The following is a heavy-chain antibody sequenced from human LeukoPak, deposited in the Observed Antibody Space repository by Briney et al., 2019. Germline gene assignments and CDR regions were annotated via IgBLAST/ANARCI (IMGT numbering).Heavy chain of an antibody. J-gene: IGHJ5*02. D-gene: IGHD2-21*02. V-gene: IGHV4-39*07. CDR1: GGSISSSSYY. Sequence: SSETLSLTCTVSGGSISSSSYYWGWIRQPPGKGLEWIGSIYYSGSTYYNPSLKSRVTISVDTSKNQFSLKLSSVTAADTAVYYCASDALGGDGSYWFDPWGQGTLVTVSS. CDR2: IYYSGST. CDR3: ASDALGGDGSYWFDP.